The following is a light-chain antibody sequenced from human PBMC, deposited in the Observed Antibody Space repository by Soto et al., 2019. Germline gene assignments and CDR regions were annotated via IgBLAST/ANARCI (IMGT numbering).Light chain of an antibody. V-gene: IGKV3-15*01. Sequence: IVMTQSPATLPVSPGERATLSCRTRQSVDSRLAWYQHRPGQAPRLLIYGASNRATGIPARFSGSGSGTEFTLTIDSLQSEDFAIYFCQQYNNWPGTFGGGTKVEIK. J-gene: IGKJ4*01. CDR3: QQYNNWPGT. CDR1: QSVDSR. CDR2: GAS.